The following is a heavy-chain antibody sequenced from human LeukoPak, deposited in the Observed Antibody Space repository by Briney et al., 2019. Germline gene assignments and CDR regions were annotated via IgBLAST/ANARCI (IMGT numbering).Heavy chain of an antibody. CDR1: GGSISSNC. CDR2: IYASGTT. CDR3: GGRGF. J-gene: IGHJ4*02. D-gene: IGHD3-10*01. V-gene: IGHV4-4*09. Sequence: SETLSLTCSVSGGSISSNCWSWIRQPPGKGLEWIGCIYASGTTNYNPSLKGRLTISVDTSNSQFSLTVRSVTAADTAVYYCGGRGFWGQGTLVTVSS.